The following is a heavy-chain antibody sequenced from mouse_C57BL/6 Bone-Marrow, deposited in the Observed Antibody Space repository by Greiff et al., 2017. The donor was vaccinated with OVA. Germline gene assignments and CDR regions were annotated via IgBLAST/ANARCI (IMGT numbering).Heavy chain of an antibody. D-gene: IGHD3-2*02. CDR1: GFSLSTFGMG. J-gene: IGHJ4*01. CDR2: IWWDDDT. V-gene: IGHV8-8*01. Sequence: QVTLKESGPGILQPSQTLSLTCSFSGFSLSTFGMGVGWIRQPSGKGLEWLAHIWWDDDTYYNPALKSRLTISNATSKNQVFLKIANVDTADTATYYGARIKTAQALYAMDYWGQGTSVTVSS. CDR3: ARIKTAQALYAMDY.